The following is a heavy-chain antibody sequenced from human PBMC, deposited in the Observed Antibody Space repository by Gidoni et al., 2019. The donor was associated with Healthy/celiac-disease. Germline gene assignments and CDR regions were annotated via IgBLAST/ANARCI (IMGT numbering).Heavy chain of an antibody. CDR3: ARGQYSYGYGRRYYYYGMDV. D-gene: IGHD5-18*01. CDR2: IIPILGIA. CDR1: GGTFSSYA. J-gene: IGHJ6*02. V-gene: IGHV1-69*04. Sequence: QVQLVQSGAEVKKPGSSVKVSCKASGGTFSSYAISWVRQAPGQGLEWMGRIIPILGIANYAQKFQGRVTITADKSTSTAYMELSSLRSEDTAVYYCARGQYSYGYGRRYYYYGMDVWGQGTTVTVSS.